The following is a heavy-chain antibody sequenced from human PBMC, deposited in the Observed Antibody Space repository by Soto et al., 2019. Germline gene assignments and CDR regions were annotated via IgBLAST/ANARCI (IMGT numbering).Heavy chain of an antibody. J-gene: IGHJ5*02. CDR3: ARGGGGGSWIANWFDP. Sequence: QVQLQESGPGLVKPSETLSLTCTVSGGSTSTYYWRWIRQPPGKGLEWIGYIYYSGSTNYNPSLKSRVTISVDTSKKKFSLKLSSVTAADTAVYYCARGGGGGSWIANWFDPWGQGTLVTVSS. CDR2: IYYSGST. V-gene: IGHV4-59*01. D-gene: IGHD2-15*01. CDR1: GGSTSTYY.